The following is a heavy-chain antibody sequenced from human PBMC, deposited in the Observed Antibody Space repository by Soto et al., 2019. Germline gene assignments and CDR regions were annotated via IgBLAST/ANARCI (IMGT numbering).Heavy chain of an antibody. V-gene: IGHV3-21*01. D-gene: IGHD3-16*01. J-gene: IGHJ2*01. CDR2: ISSSSSYI. CDR1: GFTFSSYS. Sequence: EVQLVESGGGLVKPRGSLRLSCAASGFTFSSYSMNWVRQAPGKGLEWVSSISSSSSYIYYADSVKGRFTISRDNAKNSLYRQMNGRRAGDTAVYYCARDGGRGGGGYFDLWGRGTLVTVSS. CDR3: ARDGGRGGGGYFDL.